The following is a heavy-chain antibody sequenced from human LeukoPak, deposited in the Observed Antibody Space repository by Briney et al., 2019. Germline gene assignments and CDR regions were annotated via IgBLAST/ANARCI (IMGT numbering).Heavy chain of an antibody. CDR1: GGSVRRGNYY. J-gene: IGHJ6*03. Sequence: SETLSLTCTVSGGSVRRGNYYWTWIRQPAGSGLEWIGRIYTSGTTDYNPSLRTRVTITVDASRNQFSLNLSSVTAADTAVYYCARWSGSVTARNYYYYMDVWGEGTTVTVSS. D-gene: IGHD6-6*01. CDR2: IYTSGTT. V-gene: IGHV4-61*02. CDR3: ARWSGSVTARNYYYYMDV.